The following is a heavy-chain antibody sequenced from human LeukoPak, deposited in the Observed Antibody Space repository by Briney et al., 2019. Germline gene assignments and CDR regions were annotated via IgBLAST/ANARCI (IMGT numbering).Heavy chain of an antibody. CDR3: ARVPGTWGGACYRLLY. Sequence: ASVKVSCNASGYTFTTYDINWVRQATGQGLEWLGWMNPNSGNTGYAQNFPGRVTVTRNISMTTAYMELTNLRSEDTAVYCCARVPGTWGGACYRLLYWGQGTLVTVSS. J-gene: IGHJ4*02. V-gene: IGHV1-8*02. CDR2: MNPNSGNT. D-gene: IGHD2-21*01. CDR1: GYTFTTYD.